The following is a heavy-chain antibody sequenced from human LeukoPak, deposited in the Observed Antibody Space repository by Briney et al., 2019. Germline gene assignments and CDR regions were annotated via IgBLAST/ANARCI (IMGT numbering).Heavy chain of an antibody. V-gene: IGHV1-18*01. CDR1: GYTFTSYG. CDR3: ARVSFTIFGVVYNAFDI. CDR2: ISAYNGNT. J-gene: IGHJ3*02. Sequence: GASVNVSCKASGYTFTSYGISWVRQAPGQGLEWMGWISAYNGNTNYAQKLQGRVTMTTDTSTSTAYMELRSLRSDDTAVYYCARVSFTIFGVVYNAFDIWGQGTMVTVSS. D-gene: IGHD3-3*01.